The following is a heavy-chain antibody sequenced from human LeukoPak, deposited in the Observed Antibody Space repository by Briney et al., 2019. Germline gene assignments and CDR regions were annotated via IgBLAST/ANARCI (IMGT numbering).Heavy chain of an antibody. J-gene: IGHJ3*02. CDR1: GGTFSSYA. Sequence: ASVKVSCKASGGTFSSYAISWVRQAPGQGLEWMGGIIPIFGTANYAQKFQGRVTITADESTSTAYMELSSLRSEDTAVYYCARGGSSSWYGGGHDAFDIWGQGTMVTVSS. D-gene: IGHD6-13*01. CDR2: IIPIFGTA. V-gene: IGHV1-69*13. CDR3: ARGGSSSWYGGGHDAFDI.